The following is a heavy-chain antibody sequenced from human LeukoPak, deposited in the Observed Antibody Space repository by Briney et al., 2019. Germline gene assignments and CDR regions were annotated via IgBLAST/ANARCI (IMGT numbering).Heavy chain of an antibody. V-gene: IGHV4-34*01. D-gene: IGHD1-26*01. CDR2: INHSGST. Sequence: TTETLSLTCAVYGGSFSGYYWSWIRQPPGKGLEWIGEINHSGSTNYNPSLKSRVTISVDTSKNQFSLKLSSVTAADTAVYYCARAKSGSYFDYWGQGTLVTVSS. CDR1: GGSFSGYY. J-gene: IGHJ4*02. CDR3: ARAKSGSYFDY.